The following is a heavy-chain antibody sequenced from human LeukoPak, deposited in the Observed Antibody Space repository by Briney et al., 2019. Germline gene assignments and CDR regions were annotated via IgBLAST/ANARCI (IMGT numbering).Heavy chain of an antibody. CDR1: GGSISSNNW. V-gene: IGHV4-4*02. D-gene: IGHD6-13*01. J-gene: IGHJ3*02. CDR2: IFYTGRT. Sequence: SETLSLTCAVSGGSISSNNWWSWVRQSPGKGLEWIGEIFYTGRTNYNPSLKSRVTISVDRSKNQMSLKLSSVTAADTAVYYCARCLGFLIGSSWYPDAFDIWGQGTMVTVSS. CDR3: ARCLGFLIGSSWYPDAFDI.